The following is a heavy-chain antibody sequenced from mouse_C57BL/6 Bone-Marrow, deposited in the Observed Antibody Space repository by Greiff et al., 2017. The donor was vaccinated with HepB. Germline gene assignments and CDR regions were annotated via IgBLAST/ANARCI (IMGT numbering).Heavy chain of an antibody. D-gene: IGHD2-2*01. CDR3: AIWLRRKDWFAY. CDR1: GYTFTGYW. Sequence: VQLQESGAELMKPGASVKLSCKATGYTFTGYWIEWVKQRPGHGLEWIGEILPGSGSTNYNEKFKGKATFTADTSSNTAYMQLSSLTTEDSAIYYCAIWLRRKDWFAYWGQGTLVTVSA. V-gene: IGHV1-9*01. CDR2: ILPGSGST. J-gene: IGHJ3*01.